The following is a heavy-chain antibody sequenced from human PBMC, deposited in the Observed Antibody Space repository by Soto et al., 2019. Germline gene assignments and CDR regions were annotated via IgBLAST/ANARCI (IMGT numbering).Heavy chain of an antibody. J-gene: IGHJ4*02. CDR2: ISGSGGST. CDR3: AKGDYDILTGYGPDDY. D-gene: IGHD3-9*01. Sequence: GGSLRLSCAASGFTFSSYAMSWVRQAPGKGLEWVSAISGSGGSTYYADSVKGRFTISRDNSKNTLYLQMNSLRAEDTAVYYCAKGDYDILTGYGPDDYWGQGTLVTVSS. CDR1: GFTFSSYA. V-gene: IGHV3-23*01.